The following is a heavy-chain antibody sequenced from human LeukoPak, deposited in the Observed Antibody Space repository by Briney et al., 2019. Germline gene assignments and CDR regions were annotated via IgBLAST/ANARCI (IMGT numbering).Heavy chain of an antibody. CDR1: GYTFASYA. Sequence: GASVKVSCKASGYTFASYAMNWVRQAPGQGLEWVGLINPTGTTTLYAQKLRGRITLTRDMSATTDYMELSSLTSEDTAVYYCARDNSVGDIAWWFDPWGQGTLVTVSS. CDR3: ARDNSVGDIAWWFDP. D-gene: IGHD1-26*01. V-gene: IGHV1-46*01. CDR2: INPTGTTT. J-gene: IGHJ5*02.